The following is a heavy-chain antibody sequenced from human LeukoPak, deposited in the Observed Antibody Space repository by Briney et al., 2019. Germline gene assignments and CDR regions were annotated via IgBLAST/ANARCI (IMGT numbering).Heavy chain of an antibody. Sequence: PGGSLRLSCAASGFTFSNFAMHWVRQAPGKGLEYVSTISTKGGTTFYADSVKGRFSISRDNSKSTLSLQMDSLKTEDMAVYYCARSSGNYYGADWYFDLWGRGTLVTVSS. CDR1: GFTFSNFA. D-gene: IGHD1-26*01. V-gene: IGHV3-64*02. CDR2: ISTKGGTT. J-gene: IGHJ2*01. CDR3: ARSSGNYYGADWYFDL.